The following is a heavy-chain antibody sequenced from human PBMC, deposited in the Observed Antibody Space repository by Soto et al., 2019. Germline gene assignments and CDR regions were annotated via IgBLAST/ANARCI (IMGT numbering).Heavy chain of an antibody. V-gene: IGHV3-74*01. Sequence: GSLRLSCAASGFTFSDYYMSWIRQAPGKGLVWVSYINRDGSTTSGADSVKGRFTISRDNGKNTLYLQLNSLRAEDTAVYYCARDNEYALDVWGQGTTVTVSS. D-gene: IGHD2-2*01. CDR3: ARDNEYALDV. CDR1: GFTFSDYY. CDR2: INRDGSTT. J-gene: IGHJ6*02.